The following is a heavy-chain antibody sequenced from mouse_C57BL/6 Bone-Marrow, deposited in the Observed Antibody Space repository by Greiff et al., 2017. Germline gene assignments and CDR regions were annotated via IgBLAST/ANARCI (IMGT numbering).Heavy chain of an antibody. D-gene: IGHD1-1*01. CDR1: GFTFSDYG. V-gene: IGHV5-17*01. Sequence: EVQLVESGGGLVKPGGSLTLSCAASGFTFSDYGMHWVRQAPEKGLEWVAYISSGSSTIYYADTVKGRFTISRDNAKNPLFLQMTSLRSEDTAMYYCAREVLLLGFAYWGQGTLVTVSA. CDR2: ISSGSSTI. J-gene: IGHJ3*01. CDR3: AREVLLLGFAY.